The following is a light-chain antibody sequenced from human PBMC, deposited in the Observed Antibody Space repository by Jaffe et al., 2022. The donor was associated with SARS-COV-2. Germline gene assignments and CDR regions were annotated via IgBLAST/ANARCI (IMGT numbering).Light chain of an antibody. CDR2: WAS. CDR3: QQHYSTPYT. V-gene: IGKV4-1*01. CDR1: QSVLNSSKNKNF. J-gene: IGKJ2*01. Sequence: DTVMTQSPDSLALSLGERATINCKSSQSVLNSSKNKNFLAWYQQKPGQPPKLLIYWASTRESGVPDRFSGSGSGTHFTLTISSLQAEDVAVYYCQQHYSTPYTFGQGTKLEIK.